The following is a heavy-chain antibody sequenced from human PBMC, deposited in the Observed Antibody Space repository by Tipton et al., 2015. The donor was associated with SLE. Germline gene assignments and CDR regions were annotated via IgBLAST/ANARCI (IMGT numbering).Heavy chain of an antibody. CDR1: GFTFSSYT. V-gene: IGHV3-30-3*01. CDR2: ISYDGSNK. CDR3: ARETDDYDFWSGYISGFDP. J-gene: IGHJ5*02. Sequence: SLRLSCSASGFTFSSYTVNWVRQAPGKGLEWVAVISYDGSNKYYADSVKGRFTISRDNAKNTLYLQMNSLRAEDTAVYYCARETDDYDFWSGYISGFDPWGQGTLVTVSS. D-gene: IGHD3-3*01.